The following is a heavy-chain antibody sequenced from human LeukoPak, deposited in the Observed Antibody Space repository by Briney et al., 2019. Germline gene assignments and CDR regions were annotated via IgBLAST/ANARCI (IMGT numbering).Heavy chain of an antibody. Sequence: PRESLQISCKGSGYSFTSYWISWVRQMPGKGLEWMGRIDPSDSYTNYSPSFQGHVTISADKSISTAYLQWSSLKASDTAMYYCARRGGDFWSGYLWGQGTLVTVSS. CDR2: IDPSDSYT. J-gene: IGHJ4*02. CDR3: ARRGGDFWSGYL. CDR1: GYSFTSYW. D-gene: IGHD3-3*01. V-gene: IGHV5-10-1*01.